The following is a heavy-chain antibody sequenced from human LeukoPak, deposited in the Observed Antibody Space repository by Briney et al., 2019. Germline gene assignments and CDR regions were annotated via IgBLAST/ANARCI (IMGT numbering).Heavy chain of an antibody. CDR3: ARSDTAMGKYYFDY. J-gene: IGHJ4*02. V-gene: IGHV3-21*01. Sequence: GGSLRLSCAASGFTFSSYSMNWVRQAPGKGLEWVSSISSSSSYIYYADSVKGRFTISRDNAKNSLYLQMNSLRAEDTAVYYCARSDTAMGKYYFDYWGQGTLVTVSS. CDR2: ISSSSSYI. CDR1: GFTFSSYS. D-gene: IGHD5-18*01.